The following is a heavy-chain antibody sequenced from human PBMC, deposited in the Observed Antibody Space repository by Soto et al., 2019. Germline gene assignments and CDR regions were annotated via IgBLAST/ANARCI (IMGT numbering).Heavy chain of an antibody. Sequence: TLSLSCPFLCGYRSGSRYYWGWIRQPPGKGLEWIGNIYYSGSTYYNPSLKSRVTISVDTSKNHFSLNLSSVTAADTAVYYCACLQFTDSFDPWGQGTM. J-gene: IGHJ5*02. CDR2: IYYSGST. CDR1: CGYRSGSRYY. V-gene: IGHV4-39*02. D-gene: IGHD1-1*01. CDR3: ACLQFTDSFDP.